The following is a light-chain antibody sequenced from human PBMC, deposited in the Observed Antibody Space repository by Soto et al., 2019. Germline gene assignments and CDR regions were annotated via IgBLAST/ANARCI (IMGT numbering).Light chain of an antibody. V-gene: IGLV2-14*01. CDR2: DVS. CDR3: SSYTSSSTLYV. Sequence: QSVLTQPASVSGSPGQSITISCTGTSSDLGGYNYVSRYQQHPGKAPKLLIYDVSDRPSGVSNRFSGSKSGNTASLTISGLQAEDEADYYCSSYTSSSTLYVFGTGTKVTVL. CDR1: SSDLGGYNY. J-gene: IGLJ1*01.